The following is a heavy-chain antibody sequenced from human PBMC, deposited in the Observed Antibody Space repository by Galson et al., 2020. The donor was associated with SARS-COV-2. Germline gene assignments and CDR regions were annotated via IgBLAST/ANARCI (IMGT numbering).Heavy chain of an antibody. CDR2: ISGSGDST. Sequence: GGSLRLSCAASGFSFSSFGMGWVRQAPGKGLEWVSGISGSGDSTYDTDSVKGRFTISRDNSKNTLFLQMNSLRAEDTAVYYCAKDRHINPYDSWGYDNWGQGILVTVSS. V-gene: IGHV3-23*01. D-gene: IGHD3-22*01. CDR3: AKDRHINPYDSWGYDN. CDR1: GFSFSSFG. J-gene: IGHJ4*02.